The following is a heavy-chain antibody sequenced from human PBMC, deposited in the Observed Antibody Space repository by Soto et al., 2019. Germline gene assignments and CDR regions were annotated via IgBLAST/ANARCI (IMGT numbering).Heavy chain of an antibody. D-gene: IGHD6-19*01. Sequence: LSHTLSLTCAISGDSVSSNSADWNWIRRSPSRGLEWLGRTYYRSKWYNEYAVSVKSRITINPDTSKNQFSLQLNCVTPEDTAVYYCARGRSGWFQDWGKGTLVTVSS. V-gene: IGHV6-1*01. CDR1: GDSVSSNSAD. CDR3: ARGRSGWFQD. CDR2: TYYRSKWYN. J-gene: IGHJ1*01.